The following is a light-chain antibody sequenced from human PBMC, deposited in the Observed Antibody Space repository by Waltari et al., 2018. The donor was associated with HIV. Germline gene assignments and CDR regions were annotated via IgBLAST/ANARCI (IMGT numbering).Light chain of an antibody. Sequence: EIVLTQSPDTLSLSPGEGATISCRASQSLRRTYLAWYQQKPGQAPRLLIYGATTRATGIPDRFSGRGSGTDFTLTISRLEPEDFAVYYCQQYDNSPVTFGQGTRLEIK. CDR2: GAT. CDR1: QSLRRTY. CDR3: QQYDNSPVT. J-gene: IGKJ5*01. V-gene: IGKV3-20*01.